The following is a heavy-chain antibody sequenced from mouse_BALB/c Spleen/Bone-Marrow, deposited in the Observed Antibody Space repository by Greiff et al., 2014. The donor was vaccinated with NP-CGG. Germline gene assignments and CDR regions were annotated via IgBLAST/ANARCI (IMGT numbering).Heavy chain of an antibody. CDR2: ILPGSGST. CDR3: ARELGLRLAY. J-gene: IGHJ3*01. V-gene: IGHV1-9*01. D-gene: IGHD3-1*01. CDR1: GYTFSSYW. Sequence: QVQLKQSGAELMKPGASVKLSCKATGYTFSSYWIEWVKQRPGHGLEWIGEILPGSGSTNYNEKFKGKATFTADTSSNTAYMQLSSLTSEDSAVYYCARELGLRLAYWGQGTLVTVSA.